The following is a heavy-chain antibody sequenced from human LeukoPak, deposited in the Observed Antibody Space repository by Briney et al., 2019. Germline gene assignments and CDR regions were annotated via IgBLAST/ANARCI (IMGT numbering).Heavy chain of an antibody. V-gene: IGHV3-7*01. CDR2: IKQDGSEK. Sequence: PGGSLRLSCAASRFTFSNYWMSWVRQAPGKGLEWVANIKQDGSEKYYVDSVKVRFTISRDNAKNSLDLQMNSLRVEDTAVYYCARARGYGYYFDYWGQGTLVTVSS. CDR3: ARARGYGYYFDY. CDR1: RFTFSNYW. D-gene: IGHD5-12*01. J-gene: IGHJ4*02.